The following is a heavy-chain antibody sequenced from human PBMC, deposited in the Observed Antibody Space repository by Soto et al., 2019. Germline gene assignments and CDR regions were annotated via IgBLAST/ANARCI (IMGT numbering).Heavy chain of an antibody. CDR2: KKWDASEN. J-gene: IGHJ4*01. D-gene: IGHD3-10*01. CDR1: GFTFGSYW. Sequence: EVQLEESGGGLVQPGGSLRLSCAAAGFTFGSYWMSWVRQAPGKGLEWLATKKWDASENKYVDSVKGRFTISRDNAKNALDLQIDCLRAEGTVVYYCVSDLGYGSGTFVLHYLDYWCHGTLVTVSS. V-gene: IGHV3-7*01. CDR3: VSDLGYGSGTFVLHYLDY.